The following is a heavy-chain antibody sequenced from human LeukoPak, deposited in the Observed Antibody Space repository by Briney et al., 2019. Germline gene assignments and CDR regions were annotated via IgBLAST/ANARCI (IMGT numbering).Heavy chain of an antibody. CDR1: GGSISGYY. CDR2: IYYSGST. CDR3: ARQECDSSGFINTNWFDP. J-gene: IGHJ5*02. D-gene: IGHD3-22*01. V-gene: IGHV4-59*08. Sequence: SETLSLACTVSGGSISGYYWSWIRQPAGKGLEWIGYIYYSGSTNYNPSLKSRVTISVDTSKNQFSLKLSSVTAADTAVYYCARQECDSSGFINTNWFDPWGQGTLVTVSS.